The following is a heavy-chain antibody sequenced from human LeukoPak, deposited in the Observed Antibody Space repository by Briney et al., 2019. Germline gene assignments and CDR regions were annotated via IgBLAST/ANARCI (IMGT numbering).Heavy chain of an antibody. CDR1: GFTFSSYD. CDR2: IGTAGEI. J-gene: IGHJ6*03. Sequence: GGSLRLSCAASGFTFSSYDIHWVRQATGNGLEWVSGIGTAGEIYYPGSVKGRFTISRDNAKNSLYLQMNSLRAEDTAVYYCARDFANCSSTSCYWYYYYYYMDVWGKGTTVTVSS. CDR3: ARDFANCSSTSCYWYYYYYYMDV. V-gene: IGHV3-13*01. D-gene: IGHD2-2*01.